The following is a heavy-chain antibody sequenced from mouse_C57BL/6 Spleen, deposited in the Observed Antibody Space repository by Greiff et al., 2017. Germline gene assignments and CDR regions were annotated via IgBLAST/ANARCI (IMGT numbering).Heavy chain of an antibody. CDR2: ISSGGDYI. Sequence: EVKLMESGEGLVKPGGSLKLSCAASGFTFSSYAMSWVRQTPEKRLEWVAYISSGGDYIYYADTVKGRFTISRDNARNTLYLQMSSLKSEDTAMYYCTRDGYDEGMDYWGQGTSVTVSS. J-gene: IGHJ4*01. CDR1: GFTFSSYA. CDR3: TRDGYDEGMDY. D-gene: IGHD2-2*01. V-gene: IGHV5-9-1*02.